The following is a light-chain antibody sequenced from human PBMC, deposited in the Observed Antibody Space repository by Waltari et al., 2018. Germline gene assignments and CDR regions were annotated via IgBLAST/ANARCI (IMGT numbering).Light chain of an antibody. Sequence: DIQMTQSPSSLSASVGDRVTITCRASQTINTYLNWYQQKPGKAPTLLIYSTSTVQSGGPSRFSGSGSGTDFTLTITTLQPEDSATYYCQQSYNTPFTFGPGTKVRIK. CDR3: QQSYNTPFT. V-gene: IGKV1-39*01. CDR2: STS. J-gene: IGKJ3*01. CDR1: QTINTY.